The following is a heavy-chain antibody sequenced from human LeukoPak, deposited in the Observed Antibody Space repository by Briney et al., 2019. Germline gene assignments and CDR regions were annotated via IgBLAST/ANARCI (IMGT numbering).Heavy chain of an antibody. Sequence: PGRSLRLSCAASGFTFTSYAMHWVRQAPGKGLEWVAVISYDGSSESYADSVKGRFIISRDNSKNNLFLQMSSLSAEDTAVYYCARDPLYYDFWSGPYYFNYWGQGTLVTVSS. CDR2: ISYDGSSE. CDR1: GFTFTSYA. CDR3: ARDPLYYDFWSGPYYFNY. J-gene: IGHJ4*02. D-gene: IGHD3-3*01. V-gene: IGHV3-30-3*01.